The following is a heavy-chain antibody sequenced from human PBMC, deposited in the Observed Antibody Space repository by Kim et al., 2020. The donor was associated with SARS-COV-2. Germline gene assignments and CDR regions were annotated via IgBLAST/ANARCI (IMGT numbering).Heavy chain of an antibody. J-gene: IGHJ6*02. CDR2: ISAYNGNT. D-gene: IGHD6-19*01. Sequence: ASVKVSCKASGYTFTSYGISWVRQAPGQGLEWMGWISAYNGNTNYAQKLQGRVTMTTDTSTSTAYMELRSRRYDDTAVYYCARVLGQWLEYYYYGMDVWGQGTTVTVSS. V-gene: IGHV1-18*01. CDR1: GYTFTSYG. CDR3: ARVLGQWLEYYYYGMDV.